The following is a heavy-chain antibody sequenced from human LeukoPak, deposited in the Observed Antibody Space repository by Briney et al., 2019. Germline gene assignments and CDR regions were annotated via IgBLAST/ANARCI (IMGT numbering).Heavy chain of an antibody. CDR2: IYHSGST. CDR3: ARDITMIRAFDI. CDR1: GGSISSSNW. Sequence: AGTLSLTCAVSGGSISSSNWWSWIRQPPGKGLEWIGEIYHSGSTYYNPSLKSRVTISVDTSKNQFSLKLSSVTAADTAVYYCARDITMIRAFDIWGQGTMVTVSS. V-gene: IGHV4-4*02. J-gene: IGHJ3*02. D-gene: IGHD3-10*01.